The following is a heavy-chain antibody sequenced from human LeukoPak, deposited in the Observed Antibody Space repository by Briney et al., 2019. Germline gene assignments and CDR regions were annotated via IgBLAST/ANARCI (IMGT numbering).Heavy chain of an antibody. CDR2: IKQDGREK. CDR3: ARDAWKDRYFDY. CDR1: GFTFSSYW. D-gene: IGHD1-1*01. V-gene: IGHV3-7*01. Sequence: GGSLRLSCAASGFTFSSYWMSWVRQAPGKGLEWVANIKQDGREKYYVDSVKGRFTISRDDAKNSLYLQINSLGAEDTAVYYCARDAWKDRYFDYWGQGTLVTVSS. J-gene: IGHJ4*02.